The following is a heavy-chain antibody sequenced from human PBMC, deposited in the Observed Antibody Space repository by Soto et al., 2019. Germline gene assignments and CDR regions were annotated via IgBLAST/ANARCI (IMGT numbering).Heavy chain of an antibody. J-gene: IGHJ2*01. CDR1: GFTFSSYG. D-gene: IGHD2-15*01. CDR3: ARGRGYCSGGSCYSDGGYWYFDL. V-gene: IGHV3-33*01. CDR2: IWYDGSNK. Sequence: QVQLVESGGGVVQPGRSLRLSCAASGFTFSSYGMHWVRQAPGKGLEWVAVIWYDGSNKYYADSVKGRFTISRDNSKNTXXLXMXXLRAEDTAVYYCARGRGYCSGGSCYSDGGYWYFDLWGRGTLVTVSS.